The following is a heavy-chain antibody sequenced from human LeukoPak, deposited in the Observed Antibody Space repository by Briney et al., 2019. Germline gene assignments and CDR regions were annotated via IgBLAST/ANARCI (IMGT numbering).Heavy chain of an antibody. CDR1: GGSISSGGYY. CDR2: IYYSGST. V-gene: IGHV4-31*03. J-gene: IGHJ6*02. CDR3: ARDLGDSPPRYYYYGMDV. D-gene: IGHD2-21*01. Sequence: SQTLSLTCTVSGGSISSGGYYWSRIRQHPGKGLEWIGYIYYSGSTYYNPSLKSRVTISVDTSKNQFSLKLSSVTAADTAVYYCARDLGDSPPRYYYYGMDVWGQGTTVTVSS.